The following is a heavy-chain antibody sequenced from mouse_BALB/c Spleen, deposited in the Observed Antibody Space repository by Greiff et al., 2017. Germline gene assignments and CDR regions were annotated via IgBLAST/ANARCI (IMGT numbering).Heavy chain of an antibody. V-gene: IGHV5-9-3*01. D-gene: IGHD1-1*01. CDR2: ISSGGSYT. CDR1: GFTFSSYA. CDR3: AIYYGSSYRAMDY. J-gene: IGHJ4*01. Sequence: DVQLVESGGGLVKPGGSLKLSCAASGFTFSSYAMSWVRQTPEKRLEWVATISSGGSYTYYPDSVKGRFTISRDNAKNTLYLQMSSLRSEDTAMYYCAIYYGSSYRAMDYWGQGTSVTVSS.